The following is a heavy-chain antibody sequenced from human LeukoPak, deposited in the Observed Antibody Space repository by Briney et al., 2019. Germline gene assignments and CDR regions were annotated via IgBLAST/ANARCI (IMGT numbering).Heavy chain of an antibody. Sequence: GGSLRLSCAASGFTVSSNYMSWVRQAPGKGLEWVSVIYSGGSTYYADSVKGRFTISRDNSKNTLYLQMNSLRAEDTAVYYCARDFAGDYFSAFDIWGQGTMVTVSS. V-gene: IGHV3-66*01. CDR1: GFTVSSNY. J-gene: IGHJ3*02. CDR3: ARDFAGDYFSAFDI. D-gene: IGHD2/OR15-2a*01. CDR2: IYSGGST.